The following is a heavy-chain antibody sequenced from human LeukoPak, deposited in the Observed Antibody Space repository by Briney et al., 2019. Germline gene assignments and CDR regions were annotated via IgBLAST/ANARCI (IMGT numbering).Heavy chain of an antibody. D-gene: IGHD3-10*01. J-gene: IGHJ4*02. V-gene: IGHV3-48*03. CDR2: ISSSGSTI. Sequence: GGSLRLSCAASGFTFSSYEMNWVRQAPGKGLEWVSYISSSGSTIYYADSVKGRFTISRDNAKNSLYLQMNSLRAEDTAVYYCASQSHRGATDYWGQGTLVTVSS. CDR1: GFTFSSYE. CDR3: ASQSHRGATDY.